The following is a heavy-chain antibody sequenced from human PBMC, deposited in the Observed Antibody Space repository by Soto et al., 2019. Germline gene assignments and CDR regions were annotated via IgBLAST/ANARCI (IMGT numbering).Heavy chain of an antibody. Sequence: EVQLLESGEGLVQPGGSLKLSCAASGFTFSNYAMSWVRQAPGKGLEWVSGIGGSGSNTYYADSVKGRFTISRDNCKNTLFLQMNNLRAEDTAEYYCARVVRHFDTPYGMDVWGQGTTVTVSS. D-gene: IGHD3-9*01. V-gene: IGHV3-23*01. J-gene: IGHJ6*02. CDR3: ARVVRHFDTPYGMDV. CDR2: IGGSGSNT. CDR1: GFTFSNYA.